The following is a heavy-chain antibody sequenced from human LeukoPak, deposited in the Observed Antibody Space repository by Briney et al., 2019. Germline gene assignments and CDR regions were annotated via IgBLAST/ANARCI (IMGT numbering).Heavy chain of an antibody. CDR2: IWNDGSNK. Sequence: PGRSLRPSCEASGFTFSIYGMHWVRQAPGKGLEWVAVIWNDGSNKYYADSVKGRFTISRDNSKNTLYLQMNSLRAEDTAVYSCARASGPFDYWGQGTLVTVSS. D-gene: IGHD3-10*01. CDR1: GFTFSIYG. CDR3: ARASGPFDY. J-gene: IGHJ4*02. V-gene: IGHV3-33*01.